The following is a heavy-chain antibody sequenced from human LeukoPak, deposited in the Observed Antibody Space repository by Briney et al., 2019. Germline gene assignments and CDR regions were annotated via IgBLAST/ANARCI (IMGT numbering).Heavy chain of an antibody. V-gene: IGHV3-23*01. J-gene: IGHJ4*02. CDR3: AKVREYDYGGSLYYFDY. D-gene: IGHD4-23*01. CDR1: GFTFSSYA. CDR2: ISGSGGST. Sequence: PGGSLRLSCAASGFTFSSYAMSWVRQAPGKGLEWVSAISGSGGSTYYADSVKGRFTISRDNSKNTLYPQMNSLRAEDTAVYYCAKVREYDYGGSLYYFDYWGQGTLVTVSS.